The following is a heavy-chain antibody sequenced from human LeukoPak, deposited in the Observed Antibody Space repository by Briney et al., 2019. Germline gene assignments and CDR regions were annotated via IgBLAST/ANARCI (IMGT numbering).Heavy chain of an antibody. V-gene: IGHV3-48*03. J-gene: IGHJ6*04. D-gene: IGHD3-10*02. Sequence: QSGGSLRLSCAASGFTFSSYEMNWVRQAPGKGLEWVSYISSSGSTIYYADSVKGRFTISRDNAKNSLYLQMNSLIAEDTAVYYCAELGITMIGGVWGKGPTVTISS. CDR1: GFTFSSYE. CDR2: ISSSGSTI. CDR3: AELGITMIGGV.